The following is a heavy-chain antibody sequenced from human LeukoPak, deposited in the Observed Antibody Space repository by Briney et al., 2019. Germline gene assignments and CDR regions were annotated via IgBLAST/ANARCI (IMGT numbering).Heavy chain of an antibody. CDR1: GFTFNNYA. J-gene: IGHJ4*02. V-gene: IGHV3-23*01. Sequence: GGSLRLFCAASGFTFNNYAMSWVRQAPGKGLERVSSISGSGGNTYYADSVKGRFTISRDNSKNTLYLQMNSLRAADTAVYYCAKDRRITMAGTVDYFDYWGQGTLVTVSS. CDR3: AKDRRITMAGTVDYFDY. CDR2: ISGSGGNT. D-gene: IGHD6-19*01.